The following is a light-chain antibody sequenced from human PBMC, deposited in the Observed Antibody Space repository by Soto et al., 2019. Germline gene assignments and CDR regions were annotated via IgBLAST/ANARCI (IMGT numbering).Light chain of an antibody. V-gene: IGLV2-14*03. CDR2: DVS. CDR3: NSYTSSSTDV. Sequence: QSALTQPASVSGSPGQSIAISCTGTSSDVGNYNYVSWYQQHPGKAPKLMIYDVSNRPSGVSNRFSGSKSGNTASLTISGLQPEDEADYYCNSYTSSSTDVFGTGTQLTVL. J-gene: IGLJ1*01. CDR1: SSDVGNYNY.